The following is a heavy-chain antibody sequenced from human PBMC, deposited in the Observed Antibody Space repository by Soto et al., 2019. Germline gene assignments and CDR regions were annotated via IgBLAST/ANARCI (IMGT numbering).Heavy chain of an antibody. J-gene: IGHJ6*02. Sequence: QVQLVQSGAEVKKPGSSVKVSCKTSRDTFNKYAFNWVRQAPGQGLEWMGWIIPIFSSRNYAEKFQGRLTITADDSTSKAYMELWSLRFEDTAVYYCARGETYLGVWGQRTTVTASS. CDR3: ARGETYLGV. CDR2: IIPIFSSR. V-gene: IGHV1-69*01. D-gene: IGHD3-16*01. CDR1: RDTFNKYA.